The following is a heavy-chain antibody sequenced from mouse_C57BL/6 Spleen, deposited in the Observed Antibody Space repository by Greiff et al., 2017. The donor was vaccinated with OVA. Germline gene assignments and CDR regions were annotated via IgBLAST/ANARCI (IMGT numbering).Heavy chain of an antibody. CDR2: ISSGGDYI. CDR1: GFTFSSYA. Sequence: EVKLVESGEGLVKPGGSLKLSCAASGFTFSSYAMSWVRQTPEKRLDWVAYISSGGDYIYYADTVKGRFPISRDNARNTLYLQMSSLKSEDTAMYYCTRSRGITTVVFDYWGQGTTLTVAS. D-gene: IGHD1-1*01. J-gene: IGHJ2*01. CDR3: TRSRGITTVVFDY. V-gene: IGHV5-9-1*02.